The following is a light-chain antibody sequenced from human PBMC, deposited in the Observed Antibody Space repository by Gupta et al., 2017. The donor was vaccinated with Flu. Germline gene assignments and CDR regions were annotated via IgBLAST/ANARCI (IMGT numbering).Light chain of an antibody. CDR2: LVS. CDR3: MQGAHWTGT. V-gene: IGKV2-30*01. Sequence: DVVMTQSPLSLSVTLGQPAPISCRSSQGLVYSDGNTYLHGFQQRPGQTPRRLIHLVSYRDSGVPDRGSGSGSGTDFTLKISRVEAEDVGIYFCMQGAHWTGTFGQGTNVEVK. CDR1: QGLVYSDGNTY. J-gene: IGKJ1*01.